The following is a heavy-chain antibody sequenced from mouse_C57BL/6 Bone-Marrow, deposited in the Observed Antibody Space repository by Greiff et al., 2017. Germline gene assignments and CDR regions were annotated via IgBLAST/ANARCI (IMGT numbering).Heavy chain of an antibody. J-gene: IGHJ3*01. CDR3: ARAHYGSFAY. V-gene: IGHV1-54*01. CDR1: GYAFTNYL. Sequence: QVQLQQSGAELVRPGTSVKVSCKASGYAFTNYLMEWVQQRPGQGLEWIGVINPGSGGTNYNEKFKGKATLTADKSSSTAYMQLSSLTSEDSAVYFCARAHYGSFAYWGQGTLVTVSA. CDR2: INPGSGGT. D-gene: IGHD1-1*01.